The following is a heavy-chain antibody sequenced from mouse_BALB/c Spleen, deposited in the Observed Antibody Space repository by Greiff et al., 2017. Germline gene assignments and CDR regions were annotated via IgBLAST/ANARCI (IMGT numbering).Heavy chain of an antibody. V-gene: IGHV5-9-3*01. D-gene: IGHD1-1*01. CDR2: ISSGGSYT. Sequence: EVMLVESGGGLVKPGGSLKLSCAASGFTFSSYAMSWVRQTPEKRLEWVATISSGGSYTYYPDSVKGRFTISRDNAKNTLYLQMSSLRSEDTAMYYCARQGYYGSSYYAMDYWGQGTSVTVSS. CDR3: ARQGYYGSSYYAMDY. CDR1: GFTFSSYA. J-gene: IGHJ4*01.